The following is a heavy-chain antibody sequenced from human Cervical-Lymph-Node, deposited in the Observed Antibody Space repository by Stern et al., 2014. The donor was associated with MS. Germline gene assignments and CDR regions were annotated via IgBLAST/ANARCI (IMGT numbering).Heavy chain of an antibody. CDR3: MGVGDAMHV. CDR1: GFSLSNSG. V-gene: IGHV3-30*03. J-gene: IGHJ6*02. Sequence: QLVQSGGGVVQPGRSLTLSCAASGFSLSNSGMHWVRQAPGKGLEWVAVMSFVGGNRKYGDSVKGRFSISRDIANNTLFLQMNSLRPEDTAVYYCMGVGDAMHVWGQGTTVIVSS. CDR2: MSFVGGNR.